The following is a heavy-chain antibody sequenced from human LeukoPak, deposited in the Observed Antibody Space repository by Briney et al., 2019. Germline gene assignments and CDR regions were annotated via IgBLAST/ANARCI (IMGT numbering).Heavy chain of an antibody. CDR3: ASEIGSYDFWSGYYKY. D-gene: IGHD3-3*01. CDR2: IIPIFGTA. CDR1: GGTFSSYA. J-gene: IGHJ4*02. Sequence: VASVKVSCKASGGTFSSYAISWAGQAPGQGLEWMGGIIPIFGTANYAQKFQGRVTITADESTSTAYMELSSLRSEDTAVYYCASEIGSYDFWSGYYKYWGQGTLVTVSS. V-gene: IGHV1-69*13.